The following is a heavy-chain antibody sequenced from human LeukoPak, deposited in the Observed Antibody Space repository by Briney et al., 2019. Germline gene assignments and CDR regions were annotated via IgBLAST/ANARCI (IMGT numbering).Heavy chain of an antibody. D-gene: IGHD2-2*02. Sequence: PGGSLRLSCAASGSTFSRYAMGWVRQGPGKGLEWVAGITDNGLARDYADSVKGRFTISRDNSKNTLYLQMNSLRAEDTAVYYCAKVLYQEDYWGQGTLVTVSS. V-gene: IGHV3-23*01. J-gene: IGHJ4*02. CDR2: ITDNGLAR. CDR3: AKVLYQEDY. CDR1: GSTFSRYA.